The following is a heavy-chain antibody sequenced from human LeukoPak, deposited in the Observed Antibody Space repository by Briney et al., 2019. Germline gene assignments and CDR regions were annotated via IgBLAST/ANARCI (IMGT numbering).Heavy chain of an antibody. Sequence: PSETLSLTCTVSGDFISSYYWSWIRQPPGKGLEWIGYIRYSGSANYNPSLRSRVTISIDTSKNQFSLKLRSVTAADTAVYHCARLVYDSRGYYFDYWGQGTLVTVSS. CDR1: GDFISSYY. CDR3: ARLVYDSRGYYFDY. CDR2: IRYSGSA. D-gene: IGHD3-22*01. J-gene: IGHJ4*02. V-gene: IGHV4-59*08.